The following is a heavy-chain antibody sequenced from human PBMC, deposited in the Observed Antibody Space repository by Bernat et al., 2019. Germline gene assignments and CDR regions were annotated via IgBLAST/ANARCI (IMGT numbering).Heavy chain of an antibody. CDR2: ISSSSSYI. J-gene: IGHJ2*01. D-gene: IGHD3-22*01. CDR1: GFTFSSYS. Sequence: EVQLVESGGGLVKPGGSLRLSCAASGFTFSSYSMNWVRQAPGKGLEWVSSISSSSSYIYYADSVKGRFTISRDNAKNSLYLQMNSLRAEDTAVYYCAKDGTYYYDSSGYDAWYFDLWGRGTLVTVSS. V-gene: IGHV3-21*01. CDR3: AKDGTYYYDSSGYDAWYFDL.